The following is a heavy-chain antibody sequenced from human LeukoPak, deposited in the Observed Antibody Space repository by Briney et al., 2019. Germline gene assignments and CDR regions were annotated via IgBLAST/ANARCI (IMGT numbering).Heavy chain of an antibody. V-gene: IGHV3-21*01. CDR1: GFTFSSYS. CDR3: ARGGYYDFWSGPAQKYGMDV. D-gene: IGHD3-3*01. J-gene: IGHJ6*02. CDR2: ISSSSSYI. Sequence: GGSLRLSCAASGFTFSSYSMNWVRQAPGKGLEWVSSISSSSSYIYYADSVKGRFTISRDNAKNSLYLQMNSLRAEATAVYYCARGGYYDFWSGPAQKYGMDVWGQGTTVTVSS.